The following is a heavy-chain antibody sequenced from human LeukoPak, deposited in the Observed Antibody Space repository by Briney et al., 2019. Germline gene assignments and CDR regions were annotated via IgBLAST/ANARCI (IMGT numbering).Heavy chain of an antibody. V-gene: IGHV3-30*14. CDR1: GFIFSNYA. CDR3: AVPSVTIGITAIFDY. CDR2: ISYHGLNH. J-gene: IGHJ4*02. Sequence: PGGSLRLSCAASGFIFSNYAIHWVRQAPGKGPEWVAVISYHGLNHYYTDSVKGRFTISRDNSKNTLYLQMNDLTTEDSAVYYCAVPSVTIGITAIFDYWGQGTMVAVSS. D-gene: IGHD2-21*02.